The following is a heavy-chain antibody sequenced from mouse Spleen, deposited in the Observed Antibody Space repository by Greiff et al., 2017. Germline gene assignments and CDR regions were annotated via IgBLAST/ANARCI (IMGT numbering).Heavy chain of an antibody. Sequence: VQLQQPGAELVRPGASVKLSCKASGYTFTSYWINWVKQRPGQGLEWIGNIYPSDSYTNYNQKFKDKATLTVDKSSSTAYMQLSSPTSEDSAVYYCTRNYRYGHFDYWGQGTTLTVSS. D-gene: IGHD2-14*01. V-gene: IGHV1-69*02. CDR2: IYPSDSYT. CDR1: GYTFTSYW. CDR3: TRNYRYGHFDY. J-gene: IGHJ2*01.